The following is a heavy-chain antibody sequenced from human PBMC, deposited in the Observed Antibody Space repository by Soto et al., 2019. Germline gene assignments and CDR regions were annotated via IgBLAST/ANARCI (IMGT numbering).Heavy chain of an antibody. V-gene: IGHV3-15*01. D-gene: IGHD2-15*01. CDR2: IKSKTDGGTT. CDR1: GFTFSSAW. Sequence: GGSLRLSCAASGFTFSSAWMGWVRQAPGKGLEWVGRIKSKTDGGTTDYAAPVKGRITISRDDSKNTLYLQMNSLKPEDTAVYDGATVGPGYGSADSSCLDYSCQGTRVTVSS. CDR3: ATVGPGYGSADSSCLDY. J-gene: IGHJ4*02.